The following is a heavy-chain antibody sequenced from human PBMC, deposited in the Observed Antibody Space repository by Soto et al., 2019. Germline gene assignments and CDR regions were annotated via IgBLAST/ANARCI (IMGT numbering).Heavy chain of an antibody. D-gene: IGHD6-6*01. CDR1: GFTFTNYG. J-gene: IGHJ4*01. CDR3: AKGLYTGSSSIDY. CDR2: ISSDGSNK. Sequence: GESLKISCAASGFTFTNYGMHWVRQAPGKGLEWVAVISSDGSNKYYEDSVKGRFTISRDNSESTLYLQMNSLRDEDTALYFCAKGLYTGSSSIDYWGHGTLVTVSS. V-gene: IGHV3-30*18.